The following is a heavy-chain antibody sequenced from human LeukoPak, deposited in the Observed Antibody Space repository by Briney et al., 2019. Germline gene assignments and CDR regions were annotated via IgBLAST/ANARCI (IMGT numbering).Heavy chain of an antibody. V-gene: IGHV1-2*06. D-gene: IGHD6-13*01. J-gene: IGHJ4*02. CDR2: INPNSGGT. CDR3: ATLSDSSSDY. Sequence: ASVKVSCKASGYTFIDYYMHWVRQAPGQGLEWMGRINPNSGGTNYAQDFQGRVTMTKDTSISTAYMELSRLRSDDTAVYYCATLSDSSSDYWGQGTLVTVSS. CDR1: GYTFIDYY.